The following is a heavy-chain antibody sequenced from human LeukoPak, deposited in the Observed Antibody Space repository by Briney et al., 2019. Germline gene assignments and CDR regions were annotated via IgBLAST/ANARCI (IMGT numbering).Heavy chain of an antibody. CDR1: GGSISSYY. CDR2: IYYSGST. V-gene: IGHV4-59*01. D-gene: IGHD1-26*01. J-gene: IGHJ4*02. CDR3: ARVGATGGFDY. Sequence: PSETQSLTCTVSGGSISSYYWSWIRQPPGKGLEWIGYIYYSGSTNYNPSLKSRVTISVDTSKNQFSLKLSSVTAADTAVYYCARVGATGGFDYWGQGTLVTVSS.